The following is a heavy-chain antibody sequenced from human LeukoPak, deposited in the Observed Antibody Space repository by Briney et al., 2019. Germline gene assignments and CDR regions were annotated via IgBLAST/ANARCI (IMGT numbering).Heavy chain of an antibody. D-gene: IGHD6-13*01. CDR2: INPNSGGT. CDR1: GYTFTGYY. V-gene: IGHV1-2*06. CDR3: ASDGYSSSWYAFDI. J-gene: IGHJ3*02. Sequence: GASVKVSCKASGYTFTGYYMHWVRQAPGQGLEWMGRINPNSGGTNYAQKFQGRVTITTDESTSTAYMELSSLRSEDTAVYYCASDGYSSSWYAFDIWGQGTMVTVSS.